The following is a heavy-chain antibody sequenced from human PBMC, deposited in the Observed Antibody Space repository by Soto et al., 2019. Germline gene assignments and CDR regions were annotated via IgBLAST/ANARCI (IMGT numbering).Heavy chain of an antibody. Sequence: EVQLLGSGGGLVQPGGSLRLSCVGSGFTFSTYWMNWVRQAPGKGLEWVANINPDGNVGTYVDSVRGRFTTSRDNAKNSLYLQMNSLRAADTAVYFCAGWGGHDYNYWGQGIMVTVSP. CDR2: INPDGNVG. V-gene: IGHV3-7*03. J-gene: IGHJ4*02. D-gene: IGHD4-4*01. CDR1: GFTFSTYW. CDR3: AGWGGHDYNY.